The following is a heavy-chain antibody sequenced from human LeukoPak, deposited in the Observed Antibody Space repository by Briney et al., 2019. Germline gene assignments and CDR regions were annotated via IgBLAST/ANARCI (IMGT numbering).Heavy chain of an antibody. J-gene: IGHJ4*02. V-gene: IGHV1-69*04. CDR3: ARSGNYSPFDY. D-gene: IGHD1-7*01. CDR2: IIPILGIA. CDR1: GGAFISYA. Sequence: EASVKVSCKASGGAFISYAISWVRQALGQGLEWMGRIIPILGIANFAQKFQGRVTITRDTSASTAYMELSSLRSEDTAVYYCARSGNYSPFDYWGQGTLVTVSS.